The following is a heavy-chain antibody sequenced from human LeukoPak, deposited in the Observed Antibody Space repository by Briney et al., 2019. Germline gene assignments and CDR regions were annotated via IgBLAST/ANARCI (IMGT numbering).Heavy chain of an antibody. D-gene: IGHD2-2*01. CDR2: IRYDGSNK. Sequence: GGSLRLSCAASGFTFSSYGMHWVRQAPGKGLEWVAFIRYDGSNKYYADSVKGRFTISRDNSKNTLYLQVNSLRAEDTAGYYCAKDRGGCSSTSCYPKVSTFGGQGTLVTVSS. CDR3: AKDRGGCSSTSCYPKVSTF. J-gene: IGHJ4*02. CDR1: GFTFSSYG. V-gene: IGHV3-30*02.